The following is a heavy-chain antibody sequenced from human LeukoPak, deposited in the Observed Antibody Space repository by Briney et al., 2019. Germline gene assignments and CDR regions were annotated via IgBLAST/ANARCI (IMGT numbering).Heavy chain of an antibody. CDR1: GYNFATYW. CDR2: IYPGDSDT. V-gene: IGHV5-51*01. J-gene: IGHJ6*02. CDR3: TRRAGAMDA. D-gene: IGHD1-26*01. Sequence: GESLKISCEGSGYNFATYWIGWVRQMPGKGLEWMGIIYPGDSDTKYSPSFQGQVTISADKSISTAYLQWSSLKASDTAMYYCTRRAGAMDAWGQGTTVTVSS.